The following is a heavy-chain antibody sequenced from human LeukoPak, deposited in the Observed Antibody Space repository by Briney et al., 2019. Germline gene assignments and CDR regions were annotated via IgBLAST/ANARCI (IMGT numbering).Heavy chain of an antibody. CDR2: IWYDGSNK. CDR3: AKDLAPRPHAFDI. D-gene: IGHD2-21*01. J-gene: IGHJ3*02. V-gene: IGHV3-33*06. CDR1: GFTFSSYG. Sequence: QPGGSLRLSCAASGFTFSSYGMHWVRQAPGKGLEWVAVIWYDGSNKYYADSVKGRFTISRDNSKNTLYLQMNGLRAEDTAVYYCAKDLAPRPHAFDIWGQGTMVTVSS.